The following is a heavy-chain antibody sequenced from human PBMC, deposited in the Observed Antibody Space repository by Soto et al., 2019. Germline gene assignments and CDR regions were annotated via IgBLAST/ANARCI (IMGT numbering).Heavy chain of an antibody. CDR3: ARHWVVPAALSSQSYRMDV. CDR1: GYSFTSYW. D-gene: IGHD2-2*01. Sequence: GESLKISCKGSGYSFTSYWISWVRQMPGKGLEWMGRIDPSDSYTNYSPSFQGHVTISADKSISTAYLQWSSLKASDTAMYYCARHWVVPAALSSQSYRMDVWGQGTTVTVSS. CDR2: IDPSDSYT. J-gene: IGHJ6*02. V-gene: IGHV5-10-1*01.